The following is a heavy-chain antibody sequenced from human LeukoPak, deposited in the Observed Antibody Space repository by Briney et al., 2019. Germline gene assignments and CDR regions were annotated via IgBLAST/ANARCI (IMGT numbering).Heavy chain of an antibody. V-gene: IGHV1-46*01. CDR1: GYSFTSYY. D-gene: IGHD6-19*01. CDR2: INPSGGST. J-gene: IGHJ4*02. CDR3: ARNLAVAGLDY. Sequence: GESLKISCKGSGYSFTSYYMHWVRQAPGQGLEWMGIINPSGGSTSYAQKFQGRVTMTRDTSTSTAYMELRSLRSDDTAVYYCARNLAVAGLDYWGQGTLVTVSS.